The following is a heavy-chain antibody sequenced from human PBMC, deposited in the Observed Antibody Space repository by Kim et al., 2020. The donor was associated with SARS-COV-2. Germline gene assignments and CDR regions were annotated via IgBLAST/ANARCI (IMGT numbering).Heavy chain of an antibody. CDR2: INHSGST. CDR1: GGSFSGYY. Sequence: SETLSLTCAVYGGSFSGYYWSWIRQPPGKGLEWIGEINHSGSTNYNPSLKSRVTISVDTSKNQFSLKLSSVTAADTAVYYCARLKIQLWLRGGEQQLVHFDYWGQGTLVTVSS. D-gene: IGHD5-18*01. CDR3: ARLKIQLWLRGGEQQLVHFDY. V-gene: IGHV4-34*01. J-gene: IGHJ4*02.